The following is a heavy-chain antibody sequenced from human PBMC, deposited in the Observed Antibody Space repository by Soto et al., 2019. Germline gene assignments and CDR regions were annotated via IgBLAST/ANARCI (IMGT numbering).Heavy chain of an antibody. CDR2: IIPIFGTA. CDR3: ASNYYYDSSGYDLYSGMAV. V-gene: IGHV1-69*13. J-gene: IGHJ6*02. Sequence: SSVNVSCKGSVYTISSYPISCVRQAPGQGLEWMGGIIPIFGTANYAQKFQGRVTITADESTSTAYMELSSLRSEDTAVYYCASNYYYDSSGYDLYSGMAVWGQGTTVLVSS. D-gene: IGHD3-22*01. CDR1: VYTISSYP.